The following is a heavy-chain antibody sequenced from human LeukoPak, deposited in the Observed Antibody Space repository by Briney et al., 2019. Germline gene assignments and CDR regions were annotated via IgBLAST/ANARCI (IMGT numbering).Heavy chain of an antibody. V-gene: IGHV3-74*03. D-gene: IGHD1-26*01. J-gene: IGHJ4*02. CDR3: ASALGGQGGH. CDR2: IKNDGSST. CDR1: GFTFSRYW. Sequence: GGSLRLSCAASGFTFSRYWMHWVRQAPGKGLVWVSLIKNDGSSTTYADSVKGRFTISRDNAENTLFLQMNSLRADDTAIYYCASALGGQGGHWGQGTLVTVSS.